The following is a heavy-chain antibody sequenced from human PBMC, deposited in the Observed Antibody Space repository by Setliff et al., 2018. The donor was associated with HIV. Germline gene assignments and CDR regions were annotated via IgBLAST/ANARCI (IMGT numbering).Heavy chain of an antibody. CDR2: MNHSEH. D-gene: IGHD3-10*01. V-gene: IGHV4-34*01. CDR3: ARELGSFPYYMDV. CDR1: GGSFSGYS. J-gene: IGHJ6*03. Sequence: SETLSLTCAVYGGSFSGYSWTWIRQSPGKGLEWIGEMNHSEHYYNPTLKSRVTISMDTSKNQFSLELSSVTAADTALYYCARELGSFPYYMDVWGKGTTVTVSS.